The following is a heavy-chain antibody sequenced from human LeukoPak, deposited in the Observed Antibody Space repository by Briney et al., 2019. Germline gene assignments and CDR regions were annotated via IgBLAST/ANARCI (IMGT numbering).Heavy chain of an antibody. V-gene: IGHV4-59*01. J-gene: IGHJ3*02. D-gene: IGHD3-10*01. CDR3: ARGGSGISNAFDI. CDR1: GGSISSYY. Sequence: PSETLSLTCTVSGGSISSYYWNWIRQPPGKGLEWIGYIYNIGSTNYNPSLKSRVTISVDASYNQFSLTLRSVTAADTAVYYCARGGSGISNAFDIWGQGRMVTVCS. CDR2: IYNIGST.